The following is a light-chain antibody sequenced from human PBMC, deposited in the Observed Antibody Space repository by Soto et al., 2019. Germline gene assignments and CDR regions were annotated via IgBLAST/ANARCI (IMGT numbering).Light chain of an antibody. CDR3: LQAAQSPLT. Sequence: DIVLTQSPLSLPVTPGEPASISCRSSQSLLQSNGNNHVDWYLQRPGQSPQLLLYLASSRASGVPDRFSGSGSGTEFSLEISRVEDEDVGVYYCLQAAQSPLTFGQGTRLEIK. CDR2: LAS. J-gene: IGKJ5*01. CDR1: QSLLQSNGNNH. V-gene: IGKV2-28*01.